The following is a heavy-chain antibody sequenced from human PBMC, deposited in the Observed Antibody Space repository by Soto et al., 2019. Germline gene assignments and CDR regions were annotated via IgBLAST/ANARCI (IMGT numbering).Heavy chain of an antibody. V-gene: IGHV1-8*01. CDR2: MNPNSGNT. D-gene: IGHD3-22*01. CDR3: AREISYDSSGYDSVWFDP. J-gene: IGHJ5*02. Sequence: ASVEVSCKGSGYTFTSYDINWVRQATGQGPEWMGWMNPNSGNTGYAQKFQGRVTMTRNTSISTAYMELSSLRSEDTAVYYCAREISYDSSGYDSVWFDPWGQGTLVTVSS. CDR1: GYTFTSYD.